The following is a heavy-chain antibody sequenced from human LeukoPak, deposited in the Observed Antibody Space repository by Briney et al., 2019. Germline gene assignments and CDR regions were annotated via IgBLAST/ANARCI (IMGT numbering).Heavy chain of an antibody. V-gene: IGHV4-59*01. D-gene: IGHD5-24*01. CDR2: IYYSGST. Sequence: SETLSLTCTVSGASISSYYWSWIRQPPGKGLEWIGYIYYSGSTNYNPSLKSRVTISVDTSKNQFSLKLSSVTAADTAVYYCASINRDGYNLYYYYGMDVWGQGTTVTVSS. CDR1: GASISSYY. CDR3: ASINRDGYNLYYYYGMDV. J-gene: IGHJ6*02.